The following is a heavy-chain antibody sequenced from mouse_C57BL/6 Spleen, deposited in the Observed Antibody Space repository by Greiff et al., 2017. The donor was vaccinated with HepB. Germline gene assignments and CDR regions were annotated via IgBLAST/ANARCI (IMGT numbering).Heavy chain of an antibody. CDR2: ISSGGDYI. D-gene: IGHD1-1*01. CDR1: GFTFSSYA. Sequence: DVMLVESGEGLVKPGGSLKLSCAASGFTFSSYAMSWVRQTPEKRLEWVAYISSGGDYIYYADTVKGRFTISRDNARNTLYLQMSSLKSEDTAMYYCTREPYGSSYRWYFDVWGTGTTVTVSS. V-gene: IGHV5-9-1*02. J-gene: IGHJ1*03. CDR3: TREPYGSSYRWYFDV.